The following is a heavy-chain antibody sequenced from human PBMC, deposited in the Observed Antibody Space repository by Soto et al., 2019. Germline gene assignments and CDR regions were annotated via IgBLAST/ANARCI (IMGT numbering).Heavy chain of an antibody. D-gene: IGHD4-17*01. CDR1: GFIFRNYA. V-gene: IGHV3-23*01. Sequence: SGGSLRLSCAASGFIFRNYAMSWVRQAPGKGLEWVSGISSSGGTTHVADSVKGRFTISRDNSQNTLYLQMNSLRVEDTAVYYCGKDPNGDYIGAFDIWGQGTMVTVSS. CDR3: GKDPNGDYIGAFDI. J-gene: IGHJ3*02. CDR2: ISSSGGTT.